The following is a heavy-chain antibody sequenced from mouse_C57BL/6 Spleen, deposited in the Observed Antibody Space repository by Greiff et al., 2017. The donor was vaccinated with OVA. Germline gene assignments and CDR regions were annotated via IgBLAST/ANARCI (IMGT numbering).Heavy chain of an antibody. D-gene: IGHD2-4*01. CDR1: GYTFTSYG. CDR3: ARSDDYDGDYAMDY. V-gene: IGHV1-81*01. CDR2: IYPRSGNT. Sequence: QVQLKESGAELARPGASVKLSCKASGYTFTSYGISWVKQRTGQGLEWIGEIYPRSGNTYYNEKFKGKATLTADKSSSTAYMELRSLTSEDSAVYFCARSDDYDGDYAMDYWGQGTSVTVSS. J-gene: IGHJ4*01.